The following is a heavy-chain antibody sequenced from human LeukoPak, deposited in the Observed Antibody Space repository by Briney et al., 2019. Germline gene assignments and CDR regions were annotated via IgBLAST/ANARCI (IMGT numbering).Heavy chain of an antibody. J-gene: IGHJ3*02. CDR1: GGSISSYY. CDR3: ARGGSGSKSGRTAFDI. D-gene: IGHD1-26*01. Sequence: PSETLSLTCTVSGGSISSYYWSWIRQPAGKGLEWIGRIYTSGSTNYNPSLKSRVTISVDTSKNQFSLKLSSVTAADTAVYYCARGGSGSKSGRTAFDIWGQGTMVTVSS. CDR2: IYTSGST. V-gene: IGHV4-4*07.